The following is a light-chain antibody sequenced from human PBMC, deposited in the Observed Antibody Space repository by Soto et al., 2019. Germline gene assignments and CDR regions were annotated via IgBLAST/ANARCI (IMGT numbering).Light chain of an antibody. CDR2: RNN. V-gene: IGLV1-47*01. CDR3: AAWDDSLSGVV. CDR1: ISNLGSNF. Sequence: QAVVTQPPSASGTPGQRVTISCSGSISNLGSNFIYWYQQLPGAAPKLLISRNNERPSGVPDRFSGSKSGTSASLAISGLRSEDEADYHCAAWDDSLSGVVFGGGTKSPS. J-gene: IGLJ3*02.